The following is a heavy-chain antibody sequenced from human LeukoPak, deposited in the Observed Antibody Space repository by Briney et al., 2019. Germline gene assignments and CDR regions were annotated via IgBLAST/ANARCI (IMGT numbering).Heavy chain of an antibody. CDR2: ISSDGSRK. CDR1: GFTFSNHG. V-gene: IGHV3-33*08. Sequence: GGSLRLSCAPSGFTFSNHGMHWVRQAPGKGLEWVAIISSDGSRKYYAHSVEGRFTISRDNAKNSLYLQMNSLRAEDTAVYYCARALWSGPVYYGMDVWGQGTTVTVSS. J-gene: IGHJ6*02. CDR3: ARALWSGPVYYGMDV. D-gene: IGHD3-10*01.